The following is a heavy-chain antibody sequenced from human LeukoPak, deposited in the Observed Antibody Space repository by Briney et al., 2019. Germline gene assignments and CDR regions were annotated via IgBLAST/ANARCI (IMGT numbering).Heavy chain of an antibody. CDR3: ARDRRGVGLRYFDWLEDTYFDP. J-gene: IGHJ5*02. Sequence: SGTLSLTCAVSGGSISSSNWWSWVRQPPGKGLEWIGEIYHSGSTNYNPSLKSRVTISVDKSKNQFSLKLSSVTAADTAVYYCARDRRGVGLRYFDWLEDTYFDPWGQGTLVTVSS. CDR2: IYHSGST. D-gene: IGHD3-9*01. CDR1: GGSISSSNW. V-gene: IGHV4-4*02.